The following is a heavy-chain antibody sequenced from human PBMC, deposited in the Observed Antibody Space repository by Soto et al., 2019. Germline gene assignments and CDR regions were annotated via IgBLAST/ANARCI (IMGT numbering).Heavy chain of an antibody. CDR2: IYYSGDT. J-gene: IGHJ4*02. V-gene: IGHV4-31*03. CDR1: GGSINSGGYY. Sequence: QVQLQESGPGLVKPSQTLSLTCTVSGGSINSGGYYWNWIRQQPGKGLEWIGYIYYSGDTYYNPSLKSRLTISIDTSKNQFSLKLSSVTAADTAVYYCARDRLTYFDYWGQGTLVTVSS. D-gene: IGHD3-22*01. CDR3: ARDRLTYFDY.